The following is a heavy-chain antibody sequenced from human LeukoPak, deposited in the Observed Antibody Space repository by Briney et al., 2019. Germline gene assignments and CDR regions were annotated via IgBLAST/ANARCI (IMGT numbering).Heavy chain of an antibody. J-gene: IGHJ6*02. Sequence: KASETLSLTCTVSGGSISTDASYWAWNRQPPGKGLEWIGSIYYSGSTYYSSSLKSRVTLSVDTSKNQFSLKMSSVTAADTAVFYCARLFSRGWEYHFGLDVWGQGTTVTVS. CDR2: IYYSGST. D-gene: IGHD6-19*01. CDR1: GGSISTDASY. V-gene: IGHV4-39*01. CDR3: ARLFSRGWEYHFGLDV.